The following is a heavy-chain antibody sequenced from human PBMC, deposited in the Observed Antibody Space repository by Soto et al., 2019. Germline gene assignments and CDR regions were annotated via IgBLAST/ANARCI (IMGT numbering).Heavy chain of an antibody. Sequence: SETLSLTCAVYGGSLSGYYWSWIRQPPRKGLEWIGEINYSESSNPNPSLKTRVTMSVDTSKNQFSLTLSSVTAADTAVYYCARGRSCDSVRCPGYNWFDPWGQGTLVTVSS. J-gene: IGHJ5*02. V-gene: IGHV4-34*01. CDR1: GGSLSGYY. D-gene: IGHD2-21*01. CDR3: ARGRSCDSVRCPGYNWFDP. CDR2: INYSESS.